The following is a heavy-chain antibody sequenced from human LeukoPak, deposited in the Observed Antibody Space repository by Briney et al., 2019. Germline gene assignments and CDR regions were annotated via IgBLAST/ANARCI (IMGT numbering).Heavy chain of an antibody. Sequence: SETLSLTCAVYGGSFSDYYWSWIRQSPGKGLEWIGEINHSGSTNYNPSLKSRVTISVDTSKNQFSLKLSSVTAADTAVYYCARVPGYSSGWYWRAGWFDPWGQGTLVTVSS. CDR1: GGSFSDYY. D-gene: IGHD6-19*01. V-gene: IGHV4-34*01. CDR3: ARVPGYSSGWYWRAGWFDP. CDR2: INHSGST. J-gene: IGHJ5*02.